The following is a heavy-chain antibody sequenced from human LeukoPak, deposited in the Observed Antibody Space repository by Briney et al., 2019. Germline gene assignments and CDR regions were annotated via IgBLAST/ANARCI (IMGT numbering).Heavy chain of an antibody. CDR2: IYYSGST. V-gene: IGHV4-39*07. Sequence: SETLSLTCTVSGGSISSSSYYWGWIRQPPGKGLEWIGIIYYSGSTYYNPSLKSRLTISVDTSKNQFSLKLSSVTAADTAVYYCARGPSYGDYALFNWGQGTLVTVSS. CDR3: ARGPSYGDYALFN. J-gene: IGHJ4*02. CDR1: GGSISSSSYY. D-gene: IGHD4-17*01.